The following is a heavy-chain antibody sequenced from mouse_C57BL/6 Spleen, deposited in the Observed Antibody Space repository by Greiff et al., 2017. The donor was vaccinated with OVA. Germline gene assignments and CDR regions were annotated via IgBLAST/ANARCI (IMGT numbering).Heavy chain of an antibody. CDR3: ARGLFDY. J-gene: IGHJ2*01. V-gene: IGHV1-54*01. Sequence: QVQLQQSGAELVRPGTSVKVSCKASGYAFTNYLIEWVKQRPGQGLEWIGVINPGSGGTNYNEKFKGKATLTADKSSSTAYMQLSSLISEDSAVYFCARGLFDYWGQGTTLTVSS. CDR1: GYAFTNYL. CDR2: INPGSGGT.